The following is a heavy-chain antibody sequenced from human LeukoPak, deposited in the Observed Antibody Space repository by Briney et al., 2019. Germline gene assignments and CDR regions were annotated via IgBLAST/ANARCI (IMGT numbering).Heavy chain of an antibody. CDR1: GGTFSSYA. V-gene: IGHV1-2*02. CDR3: ARGTGEGYSYGRYYFDY. J-gene: IGHJ4*02. D-gene: IGHD5-18*01. CDR2: INPNSGGT. Sequence: ASVKVSCKASGGTFSSYAISWVRQAPAQGLEWMGWINPNSGGTNYAQKFQGRVTMTRDTSMSTAYMELSRLRSDDTAVYYCARGTGEGYSYGRYYFDYWGQGTLVTVSS.